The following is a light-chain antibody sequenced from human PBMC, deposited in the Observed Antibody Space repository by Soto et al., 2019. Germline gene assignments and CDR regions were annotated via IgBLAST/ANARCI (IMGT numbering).Light chain of an antibody. CDR2: EVT. J-gene: IGLJ2*01. CDR3: GSYTSANTLI. Sequence: QSVLTQPASVSGSPGQSITISCAGSNSDVGGHNYVSWYQQHPGKAPKLLIYEVTSRPSGVSNRFSGSKSGNTASLTISGLQAEDEAAYFCGSYTSANTLIFGGGTKLTVL. V-gene: IGLV2-14*01. CDR1: NSDVGGHNY.